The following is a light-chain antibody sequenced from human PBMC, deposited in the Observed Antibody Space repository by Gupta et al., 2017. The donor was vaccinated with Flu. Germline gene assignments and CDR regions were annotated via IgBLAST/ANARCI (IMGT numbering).Light chain of an antibody. V-gene: IGKV1-39*01. CDR3: QQGYSTPRA. J-gene: IGKJ1*01. CDR1: PSISSY. Sequence: QTPQSPSPLSASVADRVTITCRASPSISSYFDWYQQKPGKAPKLLIYEASSVQSGVPSRFSGSGSGTDFTLTISRLQPEDFATYYCQQGYSTPRAFGQGTKVEIK. CDR2: EAS.